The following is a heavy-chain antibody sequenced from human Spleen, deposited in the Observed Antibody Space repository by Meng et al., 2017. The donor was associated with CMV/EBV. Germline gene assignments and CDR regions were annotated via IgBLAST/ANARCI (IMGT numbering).Heavy chain of an antibody. V-gene: IGHV3-66*01. Sequence: GGSLRLSCVASAFTVSNDYMTWVRQAPGKGLEWVSVIYSGGSTYYADSVKGRFTISRDNSKNTLYLQMNSLRAEDTAVYYCVRASGSYSFDYWGQGTLVTVSS. D-gene: IGHD3-10*01. CDR1: AFTVSNDY. CDR3: VRASGSYSFDY. J-gene: IGHJ4*02. CDR2: IYSGGST.